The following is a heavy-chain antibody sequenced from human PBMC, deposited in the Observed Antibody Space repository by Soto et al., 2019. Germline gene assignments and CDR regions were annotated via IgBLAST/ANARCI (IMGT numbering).Heavy chain of an antibody. Sequence: PSETLSLTCTVSGGSISSYYWSWIRQPPGKGLEWIGYIYYSGSTNYNPSLKSRVTISVDTSKNQFSLKLSSVTAADTAVYYCARVRLWFGELLLFDYWGQGTLVTVS. CDR2: IYYSGST. J-gene: IGHJ4*02. V-gene: IGHV4-59*01. CDR1: GGSISSYY. CDR3: ARVRLWFGELLLFDY. D-gene: IGHD3-10*01.